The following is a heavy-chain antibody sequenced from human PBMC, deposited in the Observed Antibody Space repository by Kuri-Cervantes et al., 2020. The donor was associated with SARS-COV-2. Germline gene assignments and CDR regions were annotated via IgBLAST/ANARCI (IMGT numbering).Heavy chain of an antibody. J-gene: IGHJ4*02. CDR1: GFTFSSYA. Sequence: GESLKISCAASGFTFSSYAMHWVRQAPGKGLEWVAVISYDGSNKYYADSVKGRFTISRDNSKNTLYLQMNGLRAEDTAVYYCVRDPEYSSGWYERGYYFDYWGQGTLVTVSS. V-gene: IGHV3-30-3*01. D-gene: IGHD6-19*01. CDR3: VRDPEYSSGWYERGYYFDY. CDR2: ISYDGSNK.